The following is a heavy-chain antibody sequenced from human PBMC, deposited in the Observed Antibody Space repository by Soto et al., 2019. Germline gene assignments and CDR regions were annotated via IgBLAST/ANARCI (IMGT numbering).Heavy chain of an antibody. CDR1: GLSLSTTGVG. J-gene: IGHJ6*02. D-gene: IGHD2-21*02. CDR3: VQSRCGGDCLQSYSSHSYYGLDV. V-gene: IGHV2-5*02. Sequence: QITLKESGPTLVKPTQTLTLTCTFSGLSLSTTGVGVGWIRQPPGKALEWLALIYWDDDKRYSPSLKRRLTITKDTSKNQVVLTMTNMDPVDTATYYCVQSRCGGDCLQSYSSHSYYGLDVWGQGTTVTVSS. CDR2: IYWDDDK.